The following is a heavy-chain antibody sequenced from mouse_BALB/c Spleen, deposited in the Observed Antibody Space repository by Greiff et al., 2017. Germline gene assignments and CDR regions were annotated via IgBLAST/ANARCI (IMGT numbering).Heavy chain of an antibody. CDR1: GFTFSSFG. CDR3: ARSDLFDY. Sequence: EVKLVESGGGLVQPGGSRKLSCAASGFTFSSFGMHWVRQAPEKGLEWVAYISSGSSTIYYADTVKGRFTISRDNPKNTLFLQMTSLRSEDTAMYYCARSDLFDYWGQGTTLTVSS. CDR2: ISSGSSTI. V-gene: IGHV5-17*02. J-gene: IGHJ2*01.